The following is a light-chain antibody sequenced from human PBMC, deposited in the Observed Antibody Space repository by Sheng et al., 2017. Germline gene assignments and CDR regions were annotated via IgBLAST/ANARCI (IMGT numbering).Light chain of an antibody. CDR3: SSDAGSNNVV. J-gene: IGLJ2*01. Sequence: QSALTQPASVSGSPGQSITISCTGTSSDVGGYNYVSWYQQHPGKAPKLMIYDVSNRPSGVSNRFSGSKSGNTASLTISGLQAEDEADYYCSSDAGSNNVVFGGGTEADRP. V-gene: IGLV2-14*01. CDR2: DVS. CDR1: SSDVGGYNY.